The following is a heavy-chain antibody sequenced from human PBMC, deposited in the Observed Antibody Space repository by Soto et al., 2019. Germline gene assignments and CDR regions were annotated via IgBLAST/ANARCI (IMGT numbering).Heavy chain of an antibody. J-gene: IGHJ3*01. CDR3: ARDQLYYNDISGRPLNAFDV. CDR1: GFTFRNYG. CDR2: VVIGSSTK. V-gene: IGHV3-48*01. D-gene: IGHD3-22*01. Sequence: GGSLRLSCAAPGFTFRNYGKEWVGQATGKWLEWVSYVVIGSSTKYYADSVKGRFTISRDNAKNSLYLQMNSLRAEDTAVYYCARDQLYYNDISGRPLNAFDVWGQGT.